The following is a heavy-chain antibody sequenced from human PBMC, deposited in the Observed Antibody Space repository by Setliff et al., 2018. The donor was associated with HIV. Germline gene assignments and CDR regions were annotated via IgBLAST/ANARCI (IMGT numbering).Heavy chain of an antibody. CDR3: VRDRVDIVTTIIPGEY. CDR2: MNPNSANT. Sequence: ASVKVSCKASGYNFTSDDINWVPQATGQGLEWMGWMNPNSANTGYAQRFQGRVTMTRNTSISTAYRALRSLRAEDTAVYYCVRDRVDIVTTIIPGEYWGQGTRVTV. D-gene: IGHD5-12*01. CDR1: GYNFTSDD. J-gene: IGHJ4*02. V-gene: IGHV1-8*02.